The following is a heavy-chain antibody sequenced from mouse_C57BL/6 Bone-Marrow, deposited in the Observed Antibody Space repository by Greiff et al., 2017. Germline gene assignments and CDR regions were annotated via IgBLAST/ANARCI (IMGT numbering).Heavy chain of an antibody. V-gene: IGHV1-39*01. CDR3: ARSRDGRYWYCDV. D-gene: IGHD2-3*01. CDR2: INPNYGTT. CDR1: GYSFTDYN. J-gene: IGHJ1*03. Sequence: VQLQQSGPELVKPGASVKISCKASGYSFTDYNMNWVKQSNGKSLEWIGVINPNYGTTSYNQKFKGKATLTVDQSSSTAYMQPNSLTSEYSAFYYCARSRDGRYWYCDVWGTGTTVTVSS.